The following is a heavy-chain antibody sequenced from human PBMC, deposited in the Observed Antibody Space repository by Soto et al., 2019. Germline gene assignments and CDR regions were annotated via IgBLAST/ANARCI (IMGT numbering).Heavy chain of an antibody. V-gene: IGHV1-18*01. CDR2: ISAYNGNT. D-gene: IGHD2-2*01. Sequence: ASVKVSCKASGYTFTSYGISWVRQAPGQGLEWMGWISAYNGNTNYAQKLQGRVTMTTDTSTSTAYMELRSLRSDDTAVYYCARYIVLVPAAIYGDSIDAFDIWGQGTMVTV. J-gene: IGHJ3*02. CDR3: ARYIVLVPAAIYGDSIDAFDI. CDR1: GYTFTSYG.